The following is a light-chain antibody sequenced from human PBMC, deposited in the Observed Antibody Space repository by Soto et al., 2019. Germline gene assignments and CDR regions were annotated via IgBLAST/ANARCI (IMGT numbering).Light chain of an antibody. CDR1: QSISSW. J-gene: IGKJ1*01. CDR3: HQYKTYWT. Sequence: DLQMTQSPSTLSASVGDRVTITCRASQSISSWLAWYQQKPGKAPKLLIYKASSLQSGVPSRFSGSGSGTEFTLTISSLQPDDFATYYCHQYKTYWTFGHGTKVDIK. V-gene: IGKV1-5*03. CDR2: KAS.